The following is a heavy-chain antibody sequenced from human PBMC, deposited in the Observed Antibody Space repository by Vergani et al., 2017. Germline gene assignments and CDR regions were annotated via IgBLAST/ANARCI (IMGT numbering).Heavy chain of an antibody. J-gene: IGHJ4*02. CDR3: ARGCYGDYLNAECIGY. V-gene: IGHV3-30-3*01. CDR1: GFTFSSYA. Sequence: QVQLVESGGGVVQPGRSLRLSCAASGFTFSSYAMNWVRQAPGKGLEWVAVISYDGSNKYYADSVKGRFTISRDNSKNTLYLQMNSLRAEDTAVYYCARGCYGDYLNAECIGYWGQGTLVTVSS. D-gene: IGHD4-17*01. CDR2: ISYDGSNK.